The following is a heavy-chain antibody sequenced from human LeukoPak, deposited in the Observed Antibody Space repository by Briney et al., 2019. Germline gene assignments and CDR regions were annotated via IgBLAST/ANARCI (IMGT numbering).Heavy chain of an antibody. V-gene: IGHV3-23*01. J-gene: IGHJ4*02. D-gene: IGHD3-22*01. CDR2: ISGSGGDT. CDR3: AKALGTGYYYGLDY. Sequence: GGSLRLSCAASGFIFSSYGMSWVRQAPGKGLEWVSAISGSGGDTFYADFVKGRFTISRDNSKNLLYLQVTSLRADDTAVFYCAKALGTGYYYGLDYWGQGTLVTVSS. CDR1: GFIFSSYG.